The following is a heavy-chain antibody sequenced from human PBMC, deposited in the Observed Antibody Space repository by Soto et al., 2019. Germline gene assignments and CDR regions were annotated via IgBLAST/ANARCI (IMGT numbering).Heavy chain of an antibody. CDR1: GGSISSSSYY. D-gene: IGHD3-3*01. V-gene: IGHV4-39*01. CDR2: IYYSGST. CDR3: ARGYYDFWSGYYLKFSETSYYYMDV. J-gene: IGHJ6*03. Sequence: SETLSLTCTVSGGSISSSSYYWGWIRQPPGKGLEWIGSIYYSGSTYYNPSLKSRVTISVDTSKNQFSLKLSSVTAADTAVYYFARGYYDFWSGYYLKFSETSYYYMDVWGKGTTVT.